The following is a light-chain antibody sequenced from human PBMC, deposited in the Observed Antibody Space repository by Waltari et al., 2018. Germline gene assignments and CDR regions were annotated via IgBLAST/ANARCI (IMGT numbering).Light chain of an antibody. CDR3: ETGGHGSWV. Sequence: RPKRGLGYLVRVNGDGSHTKGDEIPDRFSGSSSGAERYLIISSLQSEDEAVYYCETGGHGSWVFGGGTKLTVL. CDR2: VNGDGSH. V-gene: IGLV4-69*01. J-gene: IGLJ3*02.